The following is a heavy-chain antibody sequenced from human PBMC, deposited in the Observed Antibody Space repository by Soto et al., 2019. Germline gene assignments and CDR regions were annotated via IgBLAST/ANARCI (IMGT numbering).Heavy chain of an antibody. J-gene: IGHJ6*02. CDR3: ARGIRNYYGVDV. Sequence: EVQLVESGGGLVQPGGSLRLSCVASGFTFSTYWMHWVRQAPRKGLVWVSRIKFDGSTTSYADSVKGRFTISRDIAKNTVYLQMNSLGGEDTGVYYCARGIRNYYGVDVWGQGTTVTVSS. CDR2: IKFDGSTT. CDR1: GFTFSTYW. D-gene: IGHD5-18*01. V-gene: IGHV3-74*01.